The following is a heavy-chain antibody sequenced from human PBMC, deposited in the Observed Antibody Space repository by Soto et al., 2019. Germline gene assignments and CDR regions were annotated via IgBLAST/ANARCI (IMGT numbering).Heavy chain of an antibody. D-gene: IGHD3-9*01. CDR3: ARGVLRYFDWLLRNFDY. CDR2: IYYSGST. J-gene: IGHJ4*02. V-gene: IGHV4-31*03. CDR1: GGSISSCGYY. Sequence: QVQLQESGPGLVKPSQTLSLTCTVSGGSISSCGYYWSWIRQHPGKGLEWIGNIYYSGSTYYNPSLQSRVTISVDTSKNQFSLKLSSVTAADTAVYYCARGVLRYFDWLLRNFDYWGQGTLVTVSS.